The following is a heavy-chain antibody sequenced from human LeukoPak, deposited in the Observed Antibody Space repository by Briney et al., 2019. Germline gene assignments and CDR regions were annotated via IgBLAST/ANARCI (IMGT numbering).Heavy chain of an antibody. V-gene: IGHV3-9*01. J-gene: IGHJ3*02. Sequence: SGGSLRLSCAASGFTFDDYAMHWVRQAPGKGLEWVSGISWNSGSIGYADSVKGRFTISRDNAKNSLYLQMNSLRAEDTALYYCAKDVKGSGSRRWTFDIWGQGTMVTVSS. CDR1: GFTFDDYA. CDR3: AKDVKGSGSRRWTFDI. D-gene: IGHD3-10*01. CDR2: ISWNSGSI.